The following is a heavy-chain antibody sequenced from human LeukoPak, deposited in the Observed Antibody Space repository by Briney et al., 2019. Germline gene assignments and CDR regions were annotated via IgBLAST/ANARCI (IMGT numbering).Heavy chain of an antibody. CDR3: AREYVLLWFGEIRVFDP. CDR1: GFTFSSYS. Sequence: GGSLRLSCAASGFTFSSYSMNWVRQAPGKGLEWVSSISRSSTYRYYADSVMGRSTISRDHAKNSLYLQMSSLRAEDTAVYYCAREYVLLWFGEIRVFDPWGQGTLVTVSS. CDR2: ISRSSTYR. V-gene: IGHV3-21*01. J-gene: IGHJ5*02. D-gene: IGHD3-10*01.